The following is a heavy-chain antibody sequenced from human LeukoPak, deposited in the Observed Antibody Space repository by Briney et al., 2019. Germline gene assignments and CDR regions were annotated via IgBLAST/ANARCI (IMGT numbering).Heavy chain of an antibody. D-gene: IGHD3-10*01. V-gene: IGHV4-39*01. CDR1: GGSISSSSYY. CDR3: ARHSNPLWFGELRYDY. Sequence: KASETLSLTCTVSGGSISSSSYYWGWIRQPPGKGLEWIGSIYYSGSTYYNPSLKSRVTISVDTSKNQFSLKLSSVTAADTAVYYCARHSNPLWFGELRYDYWGQGTLVTVSS. CDR2: IYYSGST. J-gene: IGHJ4*02.